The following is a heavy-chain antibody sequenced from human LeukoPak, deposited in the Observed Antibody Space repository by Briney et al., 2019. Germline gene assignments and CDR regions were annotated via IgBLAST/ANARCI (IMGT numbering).Heavy chain of an antibody. J-gene: IGHJ5*02. D-gene: IGHD6-19*01. CDR3: ARAVAGTHWFDP. Sequence: GGSLRLSCAASGFTLSSYGMHWVRQAKGKGLGWVSGIDIPGNSYYPDSVTGRFTMSRESAENSMYLQMNSLRVGDTAVYYCARAVAGTHWFDPWGQGTLVTVSS. V-gene: IGHV3-13*01. CDR1: GFTLSSYG. CDR2: IDIPGNS.